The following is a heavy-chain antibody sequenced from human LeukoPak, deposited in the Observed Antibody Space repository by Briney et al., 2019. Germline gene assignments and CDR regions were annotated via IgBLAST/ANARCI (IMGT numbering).Heavy chain of an antibody. J-gene: IGHJ5*02. Sequence: SQTLSLTCAISGDSVSSNSVTWNWIGQSPSRGLEWLGRTYYRSTWYNDYAVSVRGRITVNPDTSKNQFSLHLNSVTPEDAAVYYCARRLTQYDCFDPWGQGILVTVSS. CDR2: TYYRSTWYN. D-gene: IGHD2-2*01. CDR1: GDSVSSNSVT. V-gene: IGHV6-1*01. CDR3: ARRLTQYDCFDP.